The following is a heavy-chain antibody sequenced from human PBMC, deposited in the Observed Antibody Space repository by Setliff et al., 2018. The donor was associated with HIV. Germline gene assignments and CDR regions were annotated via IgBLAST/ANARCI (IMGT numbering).Heavy chain of an antibody. CDR2: INTNTGNP. CDR3: ARDWVGYYYGSGSYYTYAFDI. V-gene: IGHV7-4-1*02. J-gene: IGHJ3*02. Sequence: ASVKVSCKASGYSFTSYAMNWVRQAPGQGLEWMGWINTNTGNPTYAQGFTGRFVFSLDTSVSTAYLQISSLKAEDTAVYYCARDWVGYYYGSGSYYTYAFDIWGQGTMVTVSS. CDR1: GYSFTSYA. D-gene: IGHD3-10*01.